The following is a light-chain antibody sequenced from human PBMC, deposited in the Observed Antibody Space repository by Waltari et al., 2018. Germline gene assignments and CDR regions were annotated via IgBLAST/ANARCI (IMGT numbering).Light chain of an antibody. Sequence: EIVLTQSPVTLSLSQGQRATLSCRASQRVDNFLVWYHQKPGQAPRLLIYDATNRAPGIPARFSGGRSAPDFTLTIRSLEPEDVGLYYCHQGSTWPRTFGQGTKLEI. J-gene: IGKJ2*01. CDR1: QRVDNF. CDR2: DAT. V-gene: IGKV3-11*01. CDR3: HQGSTWPRT.